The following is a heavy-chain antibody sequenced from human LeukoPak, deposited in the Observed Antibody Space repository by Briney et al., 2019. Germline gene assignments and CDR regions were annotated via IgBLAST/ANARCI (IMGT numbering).Heavy chain of an antibody. D-gene: IGHD2-15*01. CDR3: ARGGPRYCSGGSCHSDPFDN. Sequence: VVSETVSCRASVYTFYNYGISWVRQAPGQGLEWMGWISAYNGNTNYAQKLQGRVTMTTDTSTSTAYMELRILISDDTAVYYCARGGPRYCSGGSCHSDPFDNWGQGTLVTVSS. V-gene: IGHV1-18*01. CDR1: VYTFYNYG. CDR2: ISAYNGNT. J-gene: IGHJ4*02.